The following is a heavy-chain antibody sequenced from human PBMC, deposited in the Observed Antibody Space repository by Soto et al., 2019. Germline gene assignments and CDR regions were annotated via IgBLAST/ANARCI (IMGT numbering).Heavy chain of an antibody. CDR2: IYESGTT. CDR1: GYSFTSGYY. V-gene: IGHV4-38-2*01. CDR3: ARDPSGYYWFDP. J-gene: IGHJ5*02. Sequence: SSPLSLTCAFSGYSFTSGYYWGWIRQPPGKGLEWTGSIYESGTTFYNPSLKTRVTISIDTSKKQFSLHLRSVTAADTAVYYCARDPSGYYWFDPWGQGTVVTVS. D-gene: IGHD3-22*01.